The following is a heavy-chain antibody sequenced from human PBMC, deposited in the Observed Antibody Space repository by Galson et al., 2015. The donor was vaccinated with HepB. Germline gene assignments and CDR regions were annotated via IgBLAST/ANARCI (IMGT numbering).Heavy chain of an antibody. CDR3: AKARSQWLRPYYFDY. CDR1: GFTFSSYA. V-gene: IGHV3-23*01. Sequence: SLRLSCAASGFTFSSYAMSWVRQAPGKGLEWISTISGSGGNTYYADSVKGRFTISRDNSKNTLYLRMNSLRAEDTAIYYCAKARSQWLRPYYFDYWGQGTLVTVSS. J-gene: IGHJ4*02. CDR2: ISGSGGNT. D-gene: IGHD6-19*01.